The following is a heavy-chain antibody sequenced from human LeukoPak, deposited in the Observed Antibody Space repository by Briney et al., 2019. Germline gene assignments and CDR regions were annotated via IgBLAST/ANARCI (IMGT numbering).Heavy chain of an antibody. CDR3: AKSHGGNSGLSN. V-gene: IGHV3-43*01. Sequence: PGGSLRLSCAASGFTFDDYTMHWVRQAPGKGLEWVSLISWDGGSTYYADSVKGRFTISRDNSKNSLYLQMDSLRTEDTALYYCAKSHGGNSGLSNWGQGTLVTVSS. CDR1: GFTFDDYT. J-gene: IGHJ4*02. CDR2: ISWDGGST. D-gene: IGHD4-23*01.